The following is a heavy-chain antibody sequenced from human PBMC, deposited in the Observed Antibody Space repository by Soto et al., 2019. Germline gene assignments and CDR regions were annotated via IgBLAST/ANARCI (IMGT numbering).Heavy chain of an antibody. J-gene: IGHJ6*02. CDR3: AKVGSSHYYYYYGMDV. CDR2: ISGSGGST. CDR1: GFTFSSYA. V-gene: IGHV3-23*01. D-gene: IGHD6-6*01. Sequence: GGSLRLSCAASGFTFSSYAMSWVSQAPGKGLEWVSAISGSGGSTYYADSVKGRFTISRDNSKNTLYLQMNSLRAEDTAVYYCAKVGSSHYYYYYGMDVWGQGTTATVSS.